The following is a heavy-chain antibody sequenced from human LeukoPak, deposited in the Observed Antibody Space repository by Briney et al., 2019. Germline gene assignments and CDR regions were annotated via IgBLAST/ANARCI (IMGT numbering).Heavy chain of an antibody. J-gene: IGHJ4*02. CDR1: GFTFSNAW. CDR2: IKSKTDGGTT. CDR3: TTDSYDYVWGIHDY. Sequence: AGSLRLSCAASGFTFSNAWMSWVRQAPGKGLEWVGRIKSKTDGGTTDYAAPVKGRFTISRDDSKNTLYLQMNSLKTEDTAVYYCTTDSYDYVWGIHDYWGQGTLVTVSS. D-gene: IGHD3-16*01. V-gene: IGHV3-15*01.